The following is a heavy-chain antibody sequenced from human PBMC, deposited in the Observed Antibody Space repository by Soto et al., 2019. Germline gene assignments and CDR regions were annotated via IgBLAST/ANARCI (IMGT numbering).Heavy chain of an antibody. CDR1: GGSISSGGYY. D-gene: IGHD4-17*01. V-gene: IGHV4-31*03. CDR3: ARVGVLVSAIRYGNYFDY. Sequence: QVQLQESGPGLVKPSQTLSLTCTVSGGSISSGGYYWSWIRQHPGKGLAWIGYIYYSGSTYYNPSLKSRVTISVDTSKNRCSLKLSSVTASETAEYYCARVGVLVSAIRYGNYFDYWGQGTLVTVSS. J-gene: IGHJ4*02. CDR2: IYYSGST.